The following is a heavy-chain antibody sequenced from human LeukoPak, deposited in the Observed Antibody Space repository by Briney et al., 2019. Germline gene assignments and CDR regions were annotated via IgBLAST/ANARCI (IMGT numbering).Heavy chain of an antibody. CDR1: GFTFSSYW. J-gene: IGHJ4*02. CDR3: ARGRRIAARPDDY. V-gene: IGHV3-7*01. Sequence: GSLRLSCAASGFTFSSYWMSWVRQAPGKGLEWVANIKQDGSEKYYVDSVKGRFTISRDNAKNSLYLQMNSLRAEDTAVYYCARGRRIAARPDDYWGQGTLVTVSS. D-gene: IGHD6-6*01. CDR2: IKQDGSEK.